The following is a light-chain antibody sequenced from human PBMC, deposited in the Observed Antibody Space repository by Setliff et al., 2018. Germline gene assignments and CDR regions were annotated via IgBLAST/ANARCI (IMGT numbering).Light chain of an antibody. CDR1: SSDIGAYDY. CDR3: SSYTTSSTWV. V-gene: IGLV2-14*03. J-gene: IGLJ1*01. CDR2: DVS. Sequence: QSVLTQPASVSGSLGQSITISCSGSSSDIGAYDYVAWYLHHPGKAPKLIIYDVSDRPSGVSHRFSGSKSGNTASLTISGLLAEDEADYYCSSYTTSSTWVFGTGTKVTVL.